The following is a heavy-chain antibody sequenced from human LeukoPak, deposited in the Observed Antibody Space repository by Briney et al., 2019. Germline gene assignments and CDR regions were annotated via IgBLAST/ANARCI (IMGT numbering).Heavy chain of an antibody. J-gene: IGHJ5*02. V-gene: IGHV1-2*02. CDR2: FNPNSGGT. Sequence: RGSAKVSCKASGDTFTGYYMHWVRQAPGQRLEWMGWFNPNSGGTNYAQKFQGRVTMTRDTSISTAYMELSRLRSDDTAVYYCARTPLYCSSTSCYYSWFDPWGQGTLVTVSS. D-gene: IGHD2-2*01. CDR1: GDTFTGYY. CDR3: ARTPLYCSSTSCYYSWFDP.